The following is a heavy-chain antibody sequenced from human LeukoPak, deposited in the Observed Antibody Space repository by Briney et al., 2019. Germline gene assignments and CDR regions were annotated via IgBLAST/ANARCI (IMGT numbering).Heavy chain of an antibody. Sequence: GGSLRLSCAASGFTVSRNYMSWVRQAPGKGLEWVSVIYSGGSTYYADSVKGRFTISRDNAKNSLYLQMNSLRVEDTAVYYCARGSSSWYYLDYWGQGTLVTVSS. J-gene: IGHJ4*02. CDR2: IYSGGST. D-gene: IGHD6-13*01. CDR1: GFTVSRNY. CDR3: ARGSSSWYYLDY. V-gene: IGHV3-66*01.